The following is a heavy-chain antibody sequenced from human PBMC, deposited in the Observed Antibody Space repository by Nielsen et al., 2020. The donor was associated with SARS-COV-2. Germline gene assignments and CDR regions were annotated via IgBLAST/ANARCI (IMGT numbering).Heavy chain of an antibody. V-gene: IGHV1-24*01. D-gene: IGHD3-3*01. CDR3: AREPTDFWSGTDYYGMDV. CDR2: FDPEDGET. Sequence: ASVKVSCKVSGYTLTELSMHWVRQAPGKGLEWMGGFDPEDGETIYAQKFQGRVTMTEDTSTDTAYMELSSLRSEDTAVYYCAREPTDFWSGTDYYGMDVWGQGTTVTVSS. J-gene: IGHJ6*02. CDR1: GYTLTELS.